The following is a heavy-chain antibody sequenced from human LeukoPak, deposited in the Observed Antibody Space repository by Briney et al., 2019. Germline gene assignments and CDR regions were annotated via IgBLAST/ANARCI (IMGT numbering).Heavy chain of an antibody. Sequence: SVKVSCKASGGTFSSYAISWVRQAPGQGLEWMGGSIPIFGTANYAQKFQGRVTITADESTSTAYMELSSLRSEDTAVYYCARGPHYDFWSGYYCDYWGQGTLVTVSS. J-gene: IGHJ4*02. CDR1: GGTFSSYA. V-gene: IGHV1-69*01. CDR3: ARGPHYDFWSGYYCDY. CDR2: SIPIFGTA. D-gene: IGHD3-3*01.